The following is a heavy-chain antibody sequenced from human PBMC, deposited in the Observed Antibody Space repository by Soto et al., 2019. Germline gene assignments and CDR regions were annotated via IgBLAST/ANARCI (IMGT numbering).Heavy chain of an antibody. D-gene: IGHD3-10*01. J-gene: IGHJ6*02. CDR2: ISWDGGST. CDR3: AKEGGTGYYGMDV. Sequence: SLRLSCAASGFTFDDYAMHWVRQAPGKGLEWVSLISWDGGSTYYADSVKGRFTISRDNSKNSLYLQMNSLRAEDTALYYCAKEGGTGYYGMDVWGQGTTVTVSS. CDR1: GFTFDDYA. V-gene: IGHV3-43D*04.